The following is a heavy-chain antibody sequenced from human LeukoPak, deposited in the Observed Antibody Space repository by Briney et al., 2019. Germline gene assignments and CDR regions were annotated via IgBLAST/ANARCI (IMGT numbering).Heavy chain of an antibody. J-gene: IGHJ4*02. D-gene: IGHD3-10*01. Sequence: ASVKVSCKASGGTFSSYAISWVRQAPGQGLEWMGWINPNSGGTNYAQKFQGRVTMTRDTSISTAYMELSRLRSDDTAVYYCARARYGSGSIRLVYWGQGTLVTVSS. CDR1: GGTFSSYA. V-gene: IGHV1-2*02. CDR3: ARARYGSGSIRLVY. CDR2: INPNSGGT.